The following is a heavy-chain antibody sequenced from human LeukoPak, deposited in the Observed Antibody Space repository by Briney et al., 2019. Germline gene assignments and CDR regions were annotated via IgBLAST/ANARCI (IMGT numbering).Heavy chain of an antibody. D-gene: IGHD3-22*01. CDR3: ARDSSGYYVIDY. CDR1: GGSISSGGYY. J-gene: IGHJ4*02. Sequence: SETLSLTCTVSGGSISSGGYYWSWIRQHPGKGLEWIGHIYYSGSTYYNPSLKSRVTISVDTSKNQFSLKLSSVTAADTAVYYCARDSSGYYVIDYWGQGTLVTVSS. CDR2: IYYSGST. V-gene: IGHV4-31*03.